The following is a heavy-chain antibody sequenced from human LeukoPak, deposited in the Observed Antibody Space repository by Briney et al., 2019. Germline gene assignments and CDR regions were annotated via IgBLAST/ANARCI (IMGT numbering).Heavy chain of an antibody. CDR3: ARVPVFGEPYYFDY. Sequence: GGSLRLSCAASGFTFSSYSMNWVRQAPGKGLEWVAVISYDGSNKYYADSVKGRFTISRDNSKNTLYLQMNSLRAEDTAVYYCARVPVFGEPYYFDYWGQGTLVTVSS. J-gene: IGHJ4*02. CDR1: GFTFSSYS. D-gene: IGHD3-10*02. CDR2: ISYDGSNK. V-gene: IGHV3-30*03.